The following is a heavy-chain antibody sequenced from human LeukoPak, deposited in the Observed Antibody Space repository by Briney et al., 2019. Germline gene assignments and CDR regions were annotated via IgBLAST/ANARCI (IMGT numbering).Heavy chain of an antibody. CDR3: ASLQRDIVLVVYGH. Sequence: PSETLSLTCTVSGGSISSSSYYWGWIRQPPGKGLEWIGSIYYSGSTYYNPSLKSRVTISVDTSKNQFSLKLSSVTAADTAVYYCASLQRDIVLVVYGHCGQGTLVTVSS. V-gene: IGHV4-39*01. D-gene: IGHD2-8*02. CDR2: IYYSGST. J-gene: IGHJ4*02. CDR1: GGSISSSSYY.